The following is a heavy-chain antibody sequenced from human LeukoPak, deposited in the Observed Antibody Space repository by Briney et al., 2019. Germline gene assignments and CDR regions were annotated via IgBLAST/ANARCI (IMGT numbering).Heavy chain of an antibody. V-gene: IGHV4-34*01. CDR3: ARYGCAGAASRGTRDY. CDR1: GGSFSGYY. Sequence: SETLSLTCAVYGGSFSGYYWSWIRQPPGKGLELNGENNHSGSTNYNPSLKSRVTISVDTSKNQFSLKLSSVNAADTDVYYCARYGCAGAASRGTRDYWGQGTLVTVSS. CDR2: NNHSGST. J-gene: IGHJ4*02. D-gene: IGHD6-25*01.